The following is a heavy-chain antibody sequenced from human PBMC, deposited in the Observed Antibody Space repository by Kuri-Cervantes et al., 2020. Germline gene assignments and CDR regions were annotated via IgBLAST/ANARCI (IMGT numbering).Heavy chain of an antibody. J-gene: IGHJ4*02. CDR3: TRELGFLEWLYFDY. CDR2: IRSKAYGGTT. V-gene: IGHV3-49*03. Sequence: GEFLKISCTASGFTFGDYAMSWFRQAPGKGLEWVGFIRSKAYGGTTEYAASVKGRLTISRDDSKSIAYLQMNSLKTEDTAVYYCTRELGFLEWLYFDYWGQGTLVTVSS. D-gene: IGHD3-3*01. CDR1: GFTFGDYA.